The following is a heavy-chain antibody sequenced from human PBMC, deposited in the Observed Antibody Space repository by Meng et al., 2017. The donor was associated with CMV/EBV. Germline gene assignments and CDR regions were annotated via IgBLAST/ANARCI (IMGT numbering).Heavy chain of an antibody. CDR2: IYYSGST. Sequence: SETLSLTCTVSGGSISSSSYYWGWIRQPPGTGLEWIGSIYYSGSTYYNPSLKSRVTISVDTSKNQFSLKLGSVTAADTAVYYCARGHGGIFGVVIGGDWFDPWGQGTLVTVSS. J-gene: IGHJ5*02. CDR1: GGSISSSSYY. CDR3: ARGHGGIFGVVIGGDWFDP. D-gene: IGHD3-3*01. V-gene: IGHV4-39*07.